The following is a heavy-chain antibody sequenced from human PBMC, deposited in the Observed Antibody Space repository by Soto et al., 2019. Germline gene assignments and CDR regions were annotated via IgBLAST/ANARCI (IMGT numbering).Heavy chain of an antibody. Sequence: GALRLSCAASGFTFSSYSMNWVRQAPGKGLEWVSSISSSSSYIYYADSVKGRFTISRDNAKNSLHLQMNSLRAEDTAVYYCARDWADFWSGYPNNYYGMDVWGQGTTVTVSS. CDR3: ARDWADFWSGYPNNYYGMDV. CDR2: ISSSSSYI. D-gene: IGHD3-3*01. V-gene: IGHV3-21*01. J-gene: IGHJ6*02. CDR1: GFTFSSYS.